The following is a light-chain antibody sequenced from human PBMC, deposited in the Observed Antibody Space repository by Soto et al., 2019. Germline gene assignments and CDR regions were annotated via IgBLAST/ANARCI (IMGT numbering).Light chain of an antibody. CDR2: FDD. CDR3: AAWDDSLNGGV. CDR1: SSNLGIKA. V-gene: IGLV1-36*01. Sequence: QSVLTQPPSVSEAPRQRVTISCSGSSSNLGIKAVNWYQQLPGKAPKLLIYFDDLLPSGVSDRFSGSKSGTSASLAISGLLPEDEADYYCAAWDDSLNGGVFGGGTKLTVL. J-gene: IGLJ3*02.